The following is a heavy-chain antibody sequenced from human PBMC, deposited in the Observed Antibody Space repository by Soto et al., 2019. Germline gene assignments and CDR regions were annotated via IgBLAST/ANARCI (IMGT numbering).Heavy chain of an antibody. CDR1: GGSFSGYY. Sequence: SSETLSLTCAVYGGSFSGYYWSWIRQPPGKGLEWIGEINHSGSTNYNPSLKSRVTISVDTSKNQFSLKLSSVTAADTAVYYCASSGSPYDAFDIWGQGTMVTV. CDR3: ASSGSPYDAFDI. V-gene: IGHV4-34*01. J-gene: IGHJ3*02. D-gene: IGHD1-26*01. CDR2: INHSGST.